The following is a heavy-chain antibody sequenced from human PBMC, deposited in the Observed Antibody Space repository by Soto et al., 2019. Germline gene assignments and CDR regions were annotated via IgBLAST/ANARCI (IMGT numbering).Heavy chain of an antibody. V-gene: IGHV3-64D*06. D-gene: IGHD6-13*01. CDR1: GFTFSSYA. CDR3: VKDTVGIAAAGMDWFDP. CDR2: ISSNGGST. J-gene: IGHJ5*02. Sequence: GGSLRLSCSASGFTFSSYAMHWFRQAPGKGLEYVSAISSNGGSTYYADSVKGRFTISRDNSKNTLYLQMSSLRAEDTAVYYCVKDTVGIAAAGMDWFDPWGQGTLVTVSS.